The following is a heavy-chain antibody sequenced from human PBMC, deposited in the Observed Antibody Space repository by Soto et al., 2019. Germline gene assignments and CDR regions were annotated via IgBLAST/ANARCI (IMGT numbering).Heavy chain of an antibody. CDR3: ARGRRDRDYYDSSGYSDYYYGMDV. CDR2: INPNSGGT. D-gene: IGHD3-22*01. V-gene: IGHV1-2*04. CDR1: GYTFTGYY. Sequence: ASVKVSCKASGYTFTGYYMHWVRQAPGQGLEWMGWINPNSGGTNYAQKFQGWVTMTRDTSISTAYMELSRLRSDDTAVYYCARGRRDRDYYDSSGYSDYYYGMDVWGQGTTVTVSS. J-gene: IGHJ6*02.